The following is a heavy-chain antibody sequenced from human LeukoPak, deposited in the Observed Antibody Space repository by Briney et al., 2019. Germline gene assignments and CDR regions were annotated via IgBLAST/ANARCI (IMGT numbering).Heavy chain of an antibody. CDR1: GGSTNTHF. V-gene: IGHV4-59*08. Sequence: SETLSLTRIVPGGSTNTHFRSWIRQPLGTGVEWVGPIYYTGITTYYLSLQSRVTVSVDMSKNQFSLRLTSVTAADTAVYYCATSPEYCSGGNCYRFDHWGQGSLVTVSS. CDR3: ATSPEYCSGGNCYRFDH. D-gene: IGHD2-15*01. CDR2: IYYTGIT. J-gene: IGHJ4*02.